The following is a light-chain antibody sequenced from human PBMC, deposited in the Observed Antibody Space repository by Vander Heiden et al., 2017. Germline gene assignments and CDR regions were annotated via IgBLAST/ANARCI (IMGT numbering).Light chain of an antibody. CDR1: QGISSY. V-gene: IGKV1-9*01. CDR3: EHLNNFPLT. J-gene: IGKJ4*01. Sequence: DIQFTQSPSFLSASVGDRVTITCRASQGISSYLAWYQQTPGKAPKLLISSASALQSGVPSRFSGSGSGTEFTLTINSLQPEDSATFYCEHLNNFPLTFGGGTKVEI. CDR2: SAS.